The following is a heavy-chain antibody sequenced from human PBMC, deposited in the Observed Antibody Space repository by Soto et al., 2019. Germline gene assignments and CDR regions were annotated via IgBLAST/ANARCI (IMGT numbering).Heavy chain of an antibody. CDR1: GYTFTNYY. CDR2: INPSGDST. Sequence: QVLLVQSGAEVKKPGASVKVSCKASGYTFTNYYMHWVRQAPGQGLEWMGVINPSGDSTTYAQKFRGRFTMTRDTSTDTLFMEPSSLRSEDTAVYYCARDWEFGYWGQGTLVTVSS. V-gene: IGHV1-46*01. D-gene: IGHD3-10*01. J-gene: IGHJ4*02. CDR3: ARDWEFGY.